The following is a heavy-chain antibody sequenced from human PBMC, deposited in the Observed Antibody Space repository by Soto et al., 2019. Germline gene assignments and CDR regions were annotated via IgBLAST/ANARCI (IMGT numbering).Heavy chain of an antibody. D-gene: IGHD1-7*01. V-gene: IGHV3-30*18. CDR3: AKDGRTGTLDYYYGMDV. CDR2: ISYDGSNK. CDR1: GFTFSSYG. Sequence: QVQLVESGGGVVQPGRSLRLSCAASGFTFSSYGMHWVRQAPGKGQEWVAVISYDGSNKYYADSVKGRFTISRDNSKNTLYLQMNSLRAEDTAVYYCAKDGRTGTLDYYYGMDVWGQGTTVTVSS. J-gene: IGHJ6*02.